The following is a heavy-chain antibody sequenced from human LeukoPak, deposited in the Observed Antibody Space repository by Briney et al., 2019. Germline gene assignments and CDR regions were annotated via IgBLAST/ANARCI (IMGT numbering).Heavy chain of an antibody. V-gene: IGHV1-18*01. CDR3: ARVRGQVGARSLDY. CDR1: GYTFSSYG. CDR2: ISTYNGNT. J-gene: IGHJ4*02. D-gene: IGHD1-26*01. Sequence: GASVKVSCKASGYTFSSYGISWVRQAPGQGLEWMGWISTYNGNTNYAQKLQGRVTMTTDTSTSTAYMELRSLRSDDTAVYYCARVRGQVGARSLDYWGQGTLVTVSS.